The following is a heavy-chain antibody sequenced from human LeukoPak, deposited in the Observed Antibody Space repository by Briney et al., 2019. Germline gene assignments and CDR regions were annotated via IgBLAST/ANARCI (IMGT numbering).Heavy chain of an antibody. J-gene: IGHJ6*02. D-gene: IGHD4-17*01. CDR3: ASYGDYSYYYGMDV. CDR1: GYTFTSYG. CDR2: ISAYNGNT. V-gene: IGHV1-18*01. Sequence: SVKVSCKASGYTFTSYGISWVRQAPGQGLEWMGWISAYNGNTNYAQKLQGRVTMTTDTSTSTAYMELRSLRSEDTAVYYCASYGDYSYYYGMDVWGQGTTVTVTS.